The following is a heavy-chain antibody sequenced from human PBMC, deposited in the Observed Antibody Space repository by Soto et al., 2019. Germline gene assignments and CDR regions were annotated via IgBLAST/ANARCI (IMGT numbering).Heavy chain of an antibody. CDR3: ARDDLVTSHFDN. CDR1: GFTFGSYH. Sequence: GGSLRLSCAASGFTFGSYHMNWVGQTPGKGLQWLSYISASSSTIFYADPVRGRFTISRDNAKNSLYLQMNSLRAEDTAVYYCARDDLVTSHFDNWGQGTLVTVSS. D-gene: IGHD2-15*01. J-gene: IGHJ4*01. CDR2: ISASSSTI. V-gene: IGHV3-48*01.